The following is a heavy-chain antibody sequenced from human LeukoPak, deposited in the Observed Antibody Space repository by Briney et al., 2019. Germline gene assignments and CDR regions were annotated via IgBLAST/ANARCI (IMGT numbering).Heavy chain of an antibody. Sequence: GGSLRLSCAASGFTFSNYGMNWVRQAPGKGLEWVSGITGSGVTYYADSVKGRLTISRDNSKNTLYLQMNSLRAEDTAVYYCARRSVAGSLDYWGQGTLVTVSS. J-gene: IGHJ4*02. V-gene: IGHV3-23*01. D-gene: IGHD6-19*01. CDR3: ARRSVAGSLDY. CDR1: GFTFSNYG. CDR2: ITGSGVT.